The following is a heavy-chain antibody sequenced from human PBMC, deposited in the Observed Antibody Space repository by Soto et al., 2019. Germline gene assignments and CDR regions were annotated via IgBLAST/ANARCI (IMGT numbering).Heavy chain of an antibody. J-gene: IGHJ4*02. CDR2: ISGSADST. Sequence: EVQLLESGGDLVQPGGSLRLSCAASGFTFSSYAMSWVRQAPGKGLEWASAISGSADSTYYAASVRGRFTISRDNSKSTLYLQMNSLRAEDTALYYCAKEQSFGELSSPDYWGQGTLVTVSS. V-gene: IGHV3-23*01. D-gene: IGHD3-10*01. CDR1: GFTFSSYA. CDR3: AKEQSFGELSSPDY.